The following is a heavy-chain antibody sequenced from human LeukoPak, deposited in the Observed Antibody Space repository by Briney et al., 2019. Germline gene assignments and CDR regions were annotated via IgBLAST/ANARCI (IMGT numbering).Heavy chain of an antibody. Sequence: PSETLSLTCTVSGGSISSSSYYWDWIRQPPGKGLEWIGSVYYSGSTYYTPSLKSRVTISVDTSKNQFSLKLSSVTAADTAVYYCARLRRDYYYYVDVWGKGTTVTVSS. J-gene: IGHJ6*03. CDR1: GGSISSSSYY. CDR2: VYYSGST. V-gene: IGHV4-39*01. CDR3: ARLRRDYYYYVDV.